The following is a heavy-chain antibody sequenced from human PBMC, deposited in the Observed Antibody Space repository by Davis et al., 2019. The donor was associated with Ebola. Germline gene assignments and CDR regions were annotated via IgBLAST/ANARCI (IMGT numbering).Heavy chain of an antibody. Sequence: GESLKISCKGSGYSFNSYWIGWVRQVPGKGLEWMGIIYTGDSDTRYSPSFRGQVTISADKSIKTAFLQWSSLKASDTAMYYCASLRRTITGMDDAFDIWGQGTMVTVSS. CDR1: GYSFNSYW. CDR3: ASLRRTITGMDDAFDI. CDR2: IYTGDSDT. V-gene: IGHV5-51*01. J-gene: IGHJ3*02. D-gene: IGHD2-8*02.